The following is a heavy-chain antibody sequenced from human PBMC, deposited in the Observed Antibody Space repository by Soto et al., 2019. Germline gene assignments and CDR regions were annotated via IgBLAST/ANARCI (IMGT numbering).Heavy chain of an antibody. V-gene: IGHV4-30-4*01. CDR1: GAPIRSGRYY. D-gene: IGHD2-8*01. CDR2: IYYTGTT. J-gene: IGHJ5*01. Sequence: QVQLQESGPRLVKPPQTLSLTCSVSGAPIRSGRYYWSWIRQSPGRGLEWIGYIYYTGTTHYNPAVKSRVTILLDNCKYQFSLTLTSVTAADTAIYYCATVSRVYVTNWVDSWGQGTQVTVSS. CDR3: ATVSRVYVTNWVDS.